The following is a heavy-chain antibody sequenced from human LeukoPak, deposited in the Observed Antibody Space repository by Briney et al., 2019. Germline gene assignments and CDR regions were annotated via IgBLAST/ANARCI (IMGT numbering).Heavy chain of an antibody. CDR1: GFTFSDYY. V-gene: IGHV3-11*01. D-gene: IGHD1-26*01. CDR3: AKDSGSYLGIVDY. J-gene: IGHJ4*02. CDR2: ISSSGGTI. Sequence: GGSLRLSCAASGFTFSDYYMSWIRQAPGKGLEWVSYISSSGGTIYYADSVKGRFTISRDNAKNSLYLQMNSLRAEDTAVYYCAKDSGSYLGIVDYWGQGTLVTVSS.